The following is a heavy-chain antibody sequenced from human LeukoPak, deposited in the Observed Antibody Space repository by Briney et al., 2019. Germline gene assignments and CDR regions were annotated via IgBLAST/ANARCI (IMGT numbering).Heavy chain of an antibody. D-gene: IGHD6-6*01. CDR3: ARGTAARNDD. V-gene: IGHV4-34*01. CDR1: GGSFSGYY. J-gene: IGHJ4*02. Sequence: SETLSLTCAVYGGSFSGYYWSWIRQPPGKGLEWIGEINHSGSTNYNPSLKSQVTISVDTSKNQFSLKLSSVTAADTAVYYCARGTAARNDDWGQGTLVTVSS. CDR2: INHSGST.